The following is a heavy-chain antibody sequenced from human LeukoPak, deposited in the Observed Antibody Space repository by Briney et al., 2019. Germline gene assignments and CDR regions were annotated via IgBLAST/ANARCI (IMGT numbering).Heavy chain of an antibody. CDR2: INHSGST. J-gene: IGHJ3*02. V-gene: IGHV4-34*01. Sequence: ETLSLICAANGGSFSGYYWSWIRQPPGKGLEWIGEINHSGSTNYNPSLKSRVTISVDTSKNQFSLKLSSVTAADTAVYYCARPWDCSSTSCYTRAFDIWGQGTMVTVSS. CDR3: ARPWDCSSTSCYTRAFDI. D-gene: IGHD2-2*02. CDR1: GGSFSGYY.